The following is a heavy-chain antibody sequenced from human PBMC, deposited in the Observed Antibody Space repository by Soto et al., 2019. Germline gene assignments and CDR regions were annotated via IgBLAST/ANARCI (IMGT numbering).Heavy chain of an antibody. CDR2: IYHSGSA. V-gene: IGHV4-4*02. J-gene: IGHJ5*02. D-gene: IGHD2-2*01. Sequence: QVQLQESGPGLVKPSGTLSLTCAVSGGSISSSNWWSWVRQPPGKGLEWIGEIYHSGSATYNPSLKGRATFSLDKPKNQFSLRLSSVTAADTAVYYCAREQYQLPHSYWFDPWGQGTLVTVSS. CDR1: GGSISSSNW. CDR3: AREQYQLPHSYWFDP.